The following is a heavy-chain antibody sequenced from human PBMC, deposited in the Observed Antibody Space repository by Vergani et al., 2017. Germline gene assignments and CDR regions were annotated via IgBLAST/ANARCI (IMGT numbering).Heavy chain of an antibody. CDR3: ARDCTSGCCPDNDEMDV. Sequence: VQLVESGGGLVKPGGSLRLFCAASGFNFSDFSMSWVRQAPGKGLEWVAFIGSSGPYINYADSVKGRFIISRDNTNNSLFLQLRSLRAEDAAVYYCARDCTSGCCPDNDEMDVWGQGATVTVSS. D-gene: IGHD2-8*01. J-gene: IGHJ6*02. CDR2: IGSSGPYI. V-gene: IGHV3-21*06. CDR1: GFNFSDFS.